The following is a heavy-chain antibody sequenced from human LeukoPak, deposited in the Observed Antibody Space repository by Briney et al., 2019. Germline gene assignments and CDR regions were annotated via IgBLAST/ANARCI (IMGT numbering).Heavy chain of an antibody. Sequence: SETLSLTCAVYGGSFSGYYWSWIRQPPGKGLEWIGEINHSGSTNYNPSLKSRVTISVDTSKNQFSLKLSSVTAADTAVYYCARTMVRGVILWGQGTLVTVSS. CDR2: INHSGST. D-gene: IGHD3-10*01. CDR1: GGSFSGYY. J-gene: IGHJ4*02. V-gene: IGHV4-34*01. CDR3: ARTMVRGVIL.